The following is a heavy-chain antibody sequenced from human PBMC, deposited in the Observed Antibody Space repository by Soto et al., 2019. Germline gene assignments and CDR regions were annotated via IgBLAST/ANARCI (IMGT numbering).Heavy chain of an antibody. Sequence: PSETLSLTCPVSGASITNFYWSWIRQSASKGLEWIGRIYTRGSTDYNPSLKSRVIMSTDTSKNQVSLTLSSVTAADTAIYYCARGGAYYFDSWGQGILVTVSS. CDR3: ARGGAYYFDS. D-gene: IGHD3-16*01. CDR1: GASITNFY. V-gene: IGHV4-4*07. CDR2: IYTRGST. J-gene: IGHJ4*02.